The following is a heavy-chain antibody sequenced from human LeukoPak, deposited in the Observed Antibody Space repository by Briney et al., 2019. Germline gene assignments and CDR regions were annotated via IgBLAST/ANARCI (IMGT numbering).Heavy chain of an antibody. D-gene: IGHD2-15*01. Sequence: GGSLRLSCAASGFTFSDYYTTWIRQAPGKGLEWVSYISSSGSTKYYADSVKGRFTISRDNAKNSLYLQMNSLRAEDTAVYYCARDLSGGSCYQDYWGQGTLVTVSS. V-gene: IGHV3-11*04. J-gene: IGHJ4*02. CDR2: ISSSGSTK. CDR1: GFTFSDYY. CDR3: ARDLSGGSCYQDY.